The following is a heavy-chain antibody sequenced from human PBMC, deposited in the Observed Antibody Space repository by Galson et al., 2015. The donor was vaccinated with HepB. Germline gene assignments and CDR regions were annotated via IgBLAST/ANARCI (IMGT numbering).Heavy chain of an antibody. Sequence: SVKVSCKASGGTFSSYTISWVRQAPGQGLEWMGRIIPILGIANYAQKFQGRVTITADKSTSTAYMELSSLRSEDTAVYYCASSAYYYGSGSYYTYDWLVDPWGQGTLVTVSS. V-gene: IGHV1-69*02. D-gene: IGHD3-10*01. CDR3: ASSAYYYGSGSYYTYDWLVDP. CDR2: IIPILGIA. J-gene: IGHJ5*02. CDR1: GGTFSSYT.